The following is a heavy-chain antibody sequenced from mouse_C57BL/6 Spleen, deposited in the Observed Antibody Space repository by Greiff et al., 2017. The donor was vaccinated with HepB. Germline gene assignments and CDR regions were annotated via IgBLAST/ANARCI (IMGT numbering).Heavy chain of an antibody. Sequence: QVQLKQSGPGLVQPSQSLSITCTVSGFSLTSYGVHWVRQSPGKGLEWLGVIWSGGSTDYNAAFISRLSISKDKSKSQVFFKMNSLQADDTAIYYCARKDYDSFYYAMDYWGQGTSVTVSS. V-gene: IGHV2-2*01. CDR2: IWSGGST. D-gene: IGHD2-4*01. CDR1: GFSLTSYG. CDR3: ARKDYDSFYYAMDY. J-gene: IGHJ4*01.